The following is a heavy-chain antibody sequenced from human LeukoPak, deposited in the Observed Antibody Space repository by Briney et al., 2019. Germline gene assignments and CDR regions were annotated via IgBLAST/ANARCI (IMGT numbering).Heavy chain of an antibody. CDR3: ASYDSSGASGY. Sequence: PSETLSLTRTVSGGSLSSYYWGWVRQPPGEGLEWIGYIYYSGSTNYNPSLKSRVTMSVDTSKNQFSLKLSSVTAADTAVYYCASYDSSGASGYWGQGTLVTVSS. CDR1: GGSLSSYY. D-gene: IGHD3-22*01. V-gene: IGHV4-59*08. J-gene: IGHJ4*02. CDR2: IYYSGST.